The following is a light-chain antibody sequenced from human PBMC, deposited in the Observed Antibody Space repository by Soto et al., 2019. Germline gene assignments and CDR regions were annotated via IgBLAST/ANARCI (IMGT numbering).Light chain of an antibody. CDR3: HVYHAWPRP. CDR1: QSITTN. V-gene: IGKV3-15*01. J-gene: IGKJ1*01. CDR2: GAS. Sequence: EMVLTQSPATLSVSPGEGATLSCRASQSITTNLAWYQQRRGQAPRLLIYGASTRAIGIPVRFSGSGSVKEFSLTISHLESEDFAVYYCHVYHAWPRPFGQGTKVEI.